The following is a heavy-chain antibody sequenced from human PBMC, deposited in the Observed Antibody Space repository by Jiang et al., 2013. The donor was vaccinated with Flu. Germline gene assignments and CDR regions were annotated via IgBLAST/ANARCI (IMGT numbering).Heavy chain of an antibody. V-gene: IGHV1-46*01. J-gene: IGHJ4*02. CDR2: VNPSDGTT. CDR3: ATFSGASRREFDH. Sequence: VQLVESGAEVKQPGASVKVSCKASGYTLTKYYMHWVRQAPGQGLDWMGVVNPSDGTTTYSQKLQGRVTMTRDTSTSTVYMELSSLQSDDTAVYYCATFSGASRREFDHWGQGTLVTVSS. CDR1: GYTLTKYY. D-gene: IGHD1-26*01.